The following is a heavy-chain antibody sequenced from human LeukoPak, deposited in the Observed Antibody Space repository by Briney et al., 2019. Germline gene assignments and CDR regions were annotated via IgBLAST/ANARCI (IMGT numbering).Heavy chain of an antibody. CDR2: IYSGGST. Sequence: PGGSMRLSCAASGITFNAWMTWVRQAPGKGLEWVSVIYSGGSTYYADSVKGRFTISRDNSKNTLYLQMNSLRAEDTAVYYCARGFDLTYFDYWGQGTLVTVSS. D-gene: IGHD3-9*01. CDR1: GITFNAW. CDR3: ARGFDLTYFDY. J-gene: IGHJ4*02. V-gene: IGHV3-53*01.